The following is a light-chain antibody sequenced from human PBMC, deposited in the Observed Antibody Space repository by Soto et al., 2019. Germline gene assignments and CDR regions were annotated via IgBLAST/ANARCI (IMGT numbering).Light chain of an antibody. CDR1: QGISNF. CDR2: AAS. V-gene: IGKV1-27*01. CDR3: QTYSSVIT. Sequence: DIQMTQSPSSLSASVGDRVTITCRASQGISNFLAWYQQKPGKVPKLLISAASSLQSGVPSRFSGSGSGTDFTLTITSLQPEDVATYYCQTYSSVITFGQGTRMEIK. J-gene: IGKJ5*01.